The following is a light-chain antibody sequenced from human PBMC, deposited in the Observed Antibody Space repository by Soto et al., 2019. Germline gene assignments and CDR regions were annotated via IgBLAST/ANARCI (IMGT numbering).Light chain of an antibody. CDR2: GAS. V-gene: IGKV3-15*01. CDR1: QSVSSN. Sequence: EIVMTQSPATLSVSPGEGATLSCRASQSVSSNFAWYQQKPGQAPRLLIYGASTRATGIPARLSGSGSGTEFTLTISRLEPEDFAVYYCQQYGISPITFGPGTKVDIK. J-gene: IGKJ3*01. CDR3: QQYGISPIT.